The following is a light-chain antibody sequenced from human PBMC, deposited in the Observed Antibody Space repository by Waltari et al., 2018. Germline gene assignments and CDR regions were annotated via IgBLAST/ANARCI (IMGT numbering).Light chain of an antibody. V-gene: IGLV2-14*03. CDR3: CSDTNSGSYV. J-gene: IGLJ1*01. CDR1: ISDVGDFQH. Sequence: QSALAQPASVSGSPGQSLTISCTGSISDVGDFQHVSWYQHHPGKAPKLLIYDVSVRPAAVSIRFAGSKSGNTASLTISGLQPEDEADYYCCSDTNSGSYVFGGGTKVTVL. CDR2: DVS.